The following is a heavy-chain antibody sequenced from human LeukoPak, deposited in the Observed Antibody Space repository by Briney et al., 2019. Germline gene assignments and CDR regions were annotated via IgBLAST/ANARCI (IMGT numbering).Heavy chain of an antibody. CDR3: ARYYCGSASCPGVDS. D-gene: IGHD2-2*01. CDR1: GASLNSGDYY. CDR2: IHYSGST. V-gene: IGHV4-30-4*01. Sequence: PSQTLSLTCTVSGASLNSGDYYWTWIRQPPEKGLEWIGYIHYSGSTYYNPSLKSRVSISVVTSKNHFSLNLNSVTPADTAFYYCARYYCGSASCPGVDSWGQGTLVTVSS. J-gene: IGHJ4*02.